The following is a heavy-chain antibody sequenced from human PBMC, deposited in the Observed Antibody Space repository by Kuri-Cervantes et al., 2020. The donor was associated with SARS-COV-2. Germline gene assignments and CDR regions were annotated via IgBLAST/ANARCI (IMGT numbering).Heavy chain of an antibody. CDR2: IYTSGST. CDR3: ATLPYCTNGVCYTYYYYYMDV. V-gene: IGHV4-38-2*02. J-gene: IGHJ6*03. CDR1: GYSISSGYY. D-gene: IGHD2-8*01. Sequence: SETLSLTCTVSGYSISSGYYWGWIRQPPGKGLEWIGYIYTSGSTYYNPSLKSRVTISVDTSKNQFSLKLSSVTAADTAVYYCATLPYCTNGVCYTYYYYYMDVWGKGTTVTVSS.